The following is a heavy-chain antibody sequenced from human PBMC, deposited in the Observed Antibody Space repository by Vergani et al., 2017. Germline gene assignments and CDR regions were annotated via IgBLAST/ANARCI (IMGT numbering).Heavy chain of an antibody. V-gene: IGHV4-34*01. J-gene: IGHJ6*03. D-gene: IGHD4-11*01. CDR2: IDHTGRP. CDR1: GGSFTSYH. CDR3: ARVNTETNGHLYYYYYMDV. Sequence: QVQLQQWGGGLLKPSETLSLTCVVNGGSFTSYHWTWIRPSPGEGLEWVGDIDHTGRPDYNPSLQSRLTMSVHKSRNQFSLTLNSVTATETAIYFCARVNTETNGHLYYYYYMDVWGQGTAVTVS.